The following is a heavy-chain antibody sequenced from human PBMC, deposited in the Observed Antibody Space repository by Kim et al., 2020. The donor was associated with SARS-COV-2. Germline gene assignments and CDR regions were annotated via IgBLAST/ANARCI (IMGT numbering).Heavy chain of an antibody. J-gene: IGHJ6*02. CDR1: GFTFSSYA. Sequence: GGSLRLSCAASGFTFSSYAKYWVRQAPGKGLEWVAVISYDGSNKYYVDSVKGRFTISRDNSKNTLYLQMNSLRAEDTAVYYCARDHQWFRELLVPAGSTNDYYGMDVWGQGTTVTVSS. CDR2: ISYDGSNK. D-gene: IGHD3-10*01. V-gene: IGHV3-30*04. CDR3: ARDHQWFRELLVPAGSTNDYYGMDV.